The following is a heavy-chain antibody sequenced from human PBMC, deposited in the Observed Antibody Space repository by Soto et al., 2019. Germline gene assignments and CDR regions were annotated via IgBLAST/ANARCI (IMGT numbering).Heavy chain of an antibody. D-gene: IGHD4-17*01. J-gene: IGHJ4*02. CDR2: IRYSGNT. CDR1: GGSINDGAYY. Sequence: QVQLQESGPGLVKPAQTLSLTCTVSGGSINDGAYYWNWVRQHPEKGLEWIGYIRYSGNTYYNPSLKRRFIITRDTCKNQCSLMLSSVTAADPAVYYCTRSNYGDYGAQPDHWGQGTPVTVSS. CDR3: TRSNYGDYGAQPDH. V-gene: IGHV4-31*03.